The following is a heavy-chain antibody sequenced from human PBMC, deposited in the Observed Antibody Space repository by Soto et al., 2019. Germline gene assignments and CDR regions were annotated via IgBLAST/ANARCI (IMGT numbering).Heavy chain of an antibody. D-gene: IGHD3-10*01. CDR3: ARVVLWFGERGYYFDY. J-gene: IGHJ4*02. CDR2: IYYSGST. Sequence: QVQLQESGPGLVKPSQTLSLSCTVSGGSISSGGYYWSWIRQHPGKGLEWIGYIYYSGSTYYNPSLKSRVTISVDTSKNQFSLKLSSVTAADTAVYYCARVVLWFGERGYYFDYWGQGTLVTVSS. V-gene: IGHV4-31*03. CDR1: GGSISSGGYY.